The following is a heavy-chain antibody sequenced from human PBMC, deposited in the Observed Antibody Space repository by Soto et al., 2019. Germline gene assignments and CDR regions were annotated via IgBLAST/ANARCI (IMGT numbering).Heavy chain of an antibody. V-gene: IGHV3-7*03. CDR3: ARDPRSGNTYYGPQFDY. CDR2: IKQDGSDK. Sequence: EVQLVESGGDLVQPGGSLRLSCVASGFTFSSFWMNWVRQAPGKGLEWVANIKQDGSDKYYVDSVKGRFTISRDNAKNSLYLQMNNLRAEDTAVYYCARDPRSGNTYYGPQFDYWGQGILVTVSS. D-gene: IGHD3-22*01. J-gene: IGHJ4*02. CDR1: GFTFSSFW.